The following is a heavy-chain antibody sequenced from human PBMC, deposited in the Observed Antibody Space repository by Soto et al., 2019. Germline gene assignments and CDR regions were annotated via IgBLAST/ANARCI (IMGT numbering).Heavy chain of an antibody. V-gene: IGHV4-4*02. J-gene: IGHJ4*02. CDR1: GVSISSDNW. CDR3: ARDQGSQLGD. CDR2: IHHSGST. D-gene: IGHD2-2*01. Sequence: QVQLQESGPGLVRPSGTVSLTCAVSGVSISSDNWWSWVRQPPGKALEGIGEIHHSGSTNYNPSLKSRVTMSVAPSKDLFSLTLNSVTAADTAFYYCARDQGSQLGDWGQGTLVSVSS.